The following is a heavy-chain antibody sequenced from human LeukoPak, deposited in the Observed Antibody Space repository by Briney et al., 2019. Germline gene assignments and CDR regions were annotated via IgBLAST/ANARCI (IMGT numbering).Heavy chain of an antibody. D-gene: IGHD6-25*01. V-gene: IGHV3-23*01. CDR1: GFIFNNFG. J-gene: IGHJ5*02. CDR3: AKGSSGYFLDL. CDR2: ISNDGGGT. Sequence: GGSLRLSCAASGFIFNNFGLVWVRQAPGKGLEWVSAISNDGGGTTYADFVKGRFTISRDNSKNTLFLQMSSLGAEDTALYYCAKGSSGYFLDLWGQGTQVTVSS.